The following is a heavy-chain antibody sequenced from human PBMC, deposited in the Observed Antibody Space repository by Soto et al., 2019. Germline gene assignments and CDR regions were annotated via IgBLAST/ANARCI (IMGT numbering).Heavy chain of an antibody. D-gene: IGHD2-8*01. CDR2: ISYDGSNK. CDR1: GFTFSSYG. V-gene: IGHV3-30*18. CDR3: AKTALGVYYYYYYMDV. J-gene: IGHJ6*03. Sequence: GESLKISCAASGFTFSSYGMHWVRQAPGKGLEWVAVISYDGSNKYYADSVKGRFTISRDNSKNTLYLQMNSLRAEDTAVYYCAKTALGVYYYYYYMDVWGKGTTVTVSS.